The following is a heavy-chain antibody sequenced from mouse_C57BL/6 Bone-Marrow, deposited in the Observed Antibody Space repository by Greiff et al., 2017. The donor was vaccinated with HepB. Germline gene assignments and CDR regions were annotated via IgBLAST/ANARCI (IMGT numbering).Heavy chain of an antibody. Sequence: EVQVVESGGGLVKPGGSLKLSCAASGFTFSSYAMSWVRQTPEKRLEWVATISDGGSYTYYPDNVKGRFTISRDNAKNNLYLQMSHLKSEDTAMYYCARDSPLLLLFAYWGQGTLVTVSA. CDR3: ARDSPLLLLFAY. CDR1: GFTFSSYA. CDR2: ISDGGSYT. D-gene: IGHD1-1*01. J-gene: IGHJ3*01. V-gene: IGHV5-4*01.